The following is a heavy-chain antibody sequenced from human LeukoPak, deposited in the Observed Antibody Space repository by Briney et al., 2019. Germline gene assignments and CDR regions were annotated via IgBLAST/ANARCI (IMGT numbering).Heavy chain of an antibody. CDR2: ISSSSNYI. Sequence: GGSLRLSCAASGFSFSSYSMKWVRQAPGKGLEWVSSISSSSNYIYYADSVKGRFTISRDNAKNSLYLQMNSLRAEDTAVYYCARDRYYVLDYWGQGILVTVSS. CDR3: ARDRYYVLDY. CDR1: GFSFSSYS. D-gene: IGHD3-10*02. J-gene: IGHJ4*02. V-gene: IGHV3-21*01.